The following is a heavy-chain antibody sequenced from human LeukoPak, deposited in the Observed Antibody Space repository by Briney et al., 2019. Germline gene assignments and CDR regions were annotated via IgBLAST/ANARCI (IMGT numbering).Heavy chain of an antibody. CDR1: GFTFSSYA. D-gene: IGHD3-3*01. J-gene: IGHJ4*02. CDR2: ISGTGGST. V-gene: IGHV3-23*01. Sequence: GESLRLSCVASGFTFSSYAMAWVRQAPGKGLEWLSDISGTGGSTYYADSVKGRFTISRDNSNNTLYLVMNSLRVEDTAVYYCAKSSYFDFWSGYSHFDYWGQGILVTVSS. CDR3: AKSSYFDFWSGYSHFDY.